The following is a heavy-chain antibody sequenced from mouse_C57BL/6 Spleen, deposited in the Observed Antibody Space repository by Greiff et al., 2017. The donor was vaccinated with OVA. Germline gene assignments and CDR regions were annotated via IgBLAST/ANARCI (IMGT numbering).Heavy chain of an antibody. CDR2: IDPSDSYT. D-gene: IGHD2-4*01. Sequence: VQLQQSGAELVMPGASVKLSCKASGYTFTSYWMHWVKQRPGQGLEWIGEIDPSDSYTNYNQKFKGKSTLTVDKSSSTAYMQLSSLTSEDSAVYYCARSEDYDYDGYAMDYWGQGTSVTVSS. V-gene: IGHV1-69*01. CDR3: ARSEDYDYDGYAMDY. J-gene: IGHJ4*01. CDR1: GYTFTSYW.